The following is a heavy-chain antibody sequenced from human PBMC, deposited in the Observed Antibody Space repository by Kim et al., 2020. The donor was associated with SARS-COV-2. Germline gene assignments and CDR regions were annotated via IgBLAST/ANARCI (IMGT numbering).Heavy chain of an antibody. CDR3: AKDSYPSAHSRCWYFYY. CDR2: ISGSGSST. D-gene: IGHD3-22*01. V-gene: IGHV3-23*01. J-gene: IGHJ4*01. Sequence: GGSLRLSCAASGFTFSSYAMGWVRQAPGKGLEWVSGISGSGSSTYYADSVKGRFTISRDNSKNTLYLQMKSLRVEDTALYYCAKDSYPSAHSRCWYFYY. CDR1: GFTFSSYA.